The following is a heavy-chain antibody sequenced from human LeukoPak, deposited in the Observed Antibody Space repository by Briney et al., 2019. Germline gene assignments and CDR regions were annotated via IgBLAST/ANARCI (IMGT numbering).Heavy chain of an antibody. J-gene: IGHJ4*02. Sequence: GGSLRLSCAASGFTFSSYGMHWVRQAPGKGLEWVAVISYDGSNKYYADSVKGRFTISRDNSKNTLYLQMNSLRAEDTAVYYCAKDGGYSSSPLDYWGQGTLVTVSS. CDR2: ISYDGSNK. V-gene: IGHV3-30*18. CDR1: GFTFSSYG. D-gene: IGHD6-6*01. CDR3: AKDGGYSSSPLDY.